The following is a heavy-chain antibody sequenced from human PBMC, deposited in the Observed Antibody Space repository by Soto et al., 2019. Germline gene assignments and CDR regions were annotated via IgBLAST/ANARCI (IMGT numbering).Heavy chain of an antibody. J-gene: IGHJ6*02. CDR1: GFTFSSYG. CDR3: ARDFDTAMVTKRSYYYYGMDV. CDR2: IWYDGSNK. V-gene: IGHV3-33*01. Sequence: QVQLVESGGGVVQPGRSLRLSCAASGFTFSSYGMHWVRQAPGKGLEWVAVIWYDGSNKYYADSVKGRFTISRDNSKNKMYLQMNSLRAEDTAVYYCARDFDTAMVTKRSYYYYGMDVWGQGTTVTVSS. D-gene: IGHD5-18*01.